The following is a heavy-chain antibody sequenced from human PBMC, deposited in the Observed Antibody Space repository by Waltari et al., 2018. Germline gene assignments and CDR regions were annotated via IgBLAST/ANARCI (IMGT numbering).Heavy chain of an antibody. CDR2: IYWNDDK. J-gene: IGHJ4*02. V-gene: IGHV2-5*01. CDR1: GFPLSTSGVG. Sequence: QHLPLDCTFSGFPLSTSGVGVGWIRQPPGKALEWLALIYWNDDKRYSPSLKSRLTITKDTSKTQVVLTMTHMDPVDTATYYCAHASYSSRGLDYWGQGTLVTVSS. CDR3: AHASYSSRGLDY. D-gene: IGHD6-13*01.